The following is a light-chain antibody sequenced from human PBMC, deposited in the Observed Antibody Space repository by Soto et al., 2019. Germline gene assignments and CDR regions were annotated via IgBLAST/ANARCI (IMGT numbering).Light chain of an antibody. V-gene: IGKV1-39*01. CDR3: QQSFSILWT. CDR1: QAISSY. Sequence: DIQMPQSPSSLSASVGDRVIITCRPSQAISSYLNWYQQKPGKAPRLLIYAASRLQSGVPSRFSGSASGTDFILTITNLQPEDFATYYCQQSFSILWTFGQGTKVDI. J-gene: IGKJ1*01. CDR2: AAS.